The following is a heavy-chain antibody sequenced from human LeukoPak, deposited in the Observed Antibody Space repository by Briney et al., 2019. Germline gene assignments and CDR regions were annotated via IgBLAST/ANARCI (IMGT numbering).Heavy chain of an antibody. CDR3: ASTRKYYARI. Sequence: GGSLRLSCVVSGLTFNMYTMTWVRQAPGKGLEWVSSIYSNGQAYYGDSLKGRFTSSRDNALDSLYLQMDSLTDADTAVYYCASTRKYYARIWGKGTAVIVSS. D-gene: IGHD3-3*01. V-gene: IGHV3-21*01. J-gene: IGHJ6*03. CDR2: IYSNGQA. CDR1: GLTFNMYT.